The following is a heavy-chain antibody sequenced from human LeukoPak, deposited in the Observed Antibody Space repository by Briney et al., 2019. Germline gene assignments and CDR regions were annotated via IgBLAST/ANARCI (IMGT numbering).Heavy chain of an antibody. CDR2: IYTSGST. Sequence: PSETLSLTCTVSGGSISSGSYYWSWTRQPAGKGLEWIGRIYTSGSTNYNPSLKSRVTISVDTSKNQFSLKLSSVTAADTAVYYCARERGDNWNVGPWGQGTLVTVSS. D-gene: IGHD1-20*01. CDR1: GGSISSGSYY. J-gene: IGHJ5*02. CDR3: ARERGDNWNVGP. V-gene: IGHV4-61*02.